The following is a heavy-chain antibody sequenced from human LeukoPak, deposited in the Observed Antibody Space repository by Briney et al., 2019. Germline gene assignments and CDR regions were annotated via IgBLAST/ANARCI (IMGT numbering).Heavy chain of an antibody. J-gene: IGHJ4*02. V-gene: IGHV3-23*01. CDR3: AKMDTAMVKLDY. Sequence: GGSLRLSCAASGFTFSSYAMSWVRQAPGKGLEWVSAISGSGGSTYYADSVRGRFTISRDNSKNTLYLQMNSLRAEDTAVYYCAKMDTAMVKLDYWGQGTLVTVSS. CDR2: ISGSGGST. D-gene: IGHD5-18*01. CDR1: GFTFSSYA.